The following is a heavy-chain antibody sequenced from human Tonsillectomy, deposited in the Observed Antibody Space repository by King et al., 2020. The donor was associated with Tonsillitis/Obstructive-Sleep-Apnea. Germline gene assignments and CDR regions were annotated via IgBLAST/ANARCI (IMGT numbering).Heavy chain of an antibody. CDR3: ARGPADVLVVSAEHDYYRMDG. Sequence: QLQESGPGLVKPSQTLSLTCTVSGGSISSGAYYWSWIRQHPGKGLEWIGYIYNTGSTNYNPSLKSRITISVDTSKNQFSLKLNSVTAADTAVYYCARGPADVLVVSAEHDYYRMDGWGQGTTVTLSS. CDR2: IYNTGST. J-gene: IGHJ6*02. D-gene: IGHD2-2*01. V-gene: IGHV4-31*03. CDR1: GGSISSGAYY.